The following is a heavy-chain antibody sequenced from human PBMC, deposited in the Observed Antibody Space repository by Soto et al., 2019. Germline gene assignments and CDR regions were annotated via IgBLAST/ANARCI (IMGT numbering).Heavy chain of an antibody. J-gene: IGHJ4*02. CDR2: IYYSGST. CDR1: VDSINNRSYY. D-gene: IGHD2-21*02. V-gene: IGHV4-39*01. Sequence: SETLSLTCTVTVDSINNRSYYWGWIRQPPGKGLEWIGSIYYSGSTYNNPSLKSRVSMSVDTSKNQFSLKLRSMTAADTALYYCARQRTSVVTQAYFDSWGQGSLVTVSS. CDR3: ARQRTSVVTQAYFDS.